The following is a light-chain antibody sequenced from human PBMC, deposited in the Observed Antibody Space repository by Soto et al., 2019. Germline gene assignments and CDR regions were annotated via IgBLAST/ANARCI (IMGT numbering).Light chain of an antibody. J-gene: IGKJ1*01. Sequence: DIQMTQSPSTLTASVGDRAIITCRASQRVARWLAWYQQKPGKAPKVLISGASNLESGVPSRFSGSGFGTQFTLTISSLQPDDSVTDYCQQYDTNWTFGQGTKVEI. CDR2: GAS. CDR3: QQYDTNWT. CDR1: QRVARW. V-gene: IGKV1-5*01.